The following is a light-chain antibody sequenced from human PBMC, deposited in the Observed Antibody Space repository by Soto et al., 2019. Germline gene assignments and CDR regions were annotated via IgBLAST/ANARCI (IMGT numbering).Light chain of an antibody. CDR2: EVN. V-gene: IGLV2-11*01. Sequence: QSVLTQPRSVSGSPGQSVTISCTATGSDVGDSSHVSWYQLHPGKAPKLMIYEVNNRPSGVPDRFSGSKSGSTASLAIIGLQAEDEADYYCQSYDSSLSGWVFGGGTKLTVL. CDR3: QSYDSSLSGWV. J-gene: IGLJ3*02. CDR1: GSDVGDSSH.